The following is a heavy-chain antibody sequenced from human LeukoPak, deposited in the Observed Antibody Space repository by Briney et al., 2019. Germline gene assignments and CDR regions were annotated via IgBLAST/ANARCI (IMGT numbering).Heavy chain of an antibody. CDR1: GFTFSSYA. D-gene: IGHD2-2*02. CDR2: ISYDGSNK. V-gene: IGHV3-30*04. Sequence: QPGRSLRLSCAASGFTFSSYAMHWVRQAPGKGLEWVAVISYDGSNKYYADSVKGRFTISRDNSKNTLYLQMNSLRAEDTAVYYCAKELAGQPLLYGGAYNFDYWGQGTLVTVSS. CDR3: AKELAGQPLLYGGAYNFDY. J-gene: IGHJ4*02.